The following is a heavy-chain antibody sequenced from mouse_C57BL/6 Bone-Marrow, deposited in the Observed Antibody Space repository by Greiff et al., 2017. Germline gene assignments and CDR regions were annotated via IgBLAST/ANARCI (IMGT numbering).Heavy chain of an antibody. CDR1: GYAFSSYW. D-gene: IGHD2-3*01. CDR2: IYPGDGDT. V-gene: IGHV1-80*01. Sequence: QVQLQQSGAELVKPGASVKISCKASGYAFSSYWMNWVKQRPGKGLEWIGQIYPGDGDTNYNGKFKGKATLTADKSSSTAYMQLSSLTSEDSAVYFCARRVGWLIPLYYAMDYWGQGTSVTVSS. J-gene: IGHJ4*01. CDR3: ARRVGWLIPLYYAMDY.